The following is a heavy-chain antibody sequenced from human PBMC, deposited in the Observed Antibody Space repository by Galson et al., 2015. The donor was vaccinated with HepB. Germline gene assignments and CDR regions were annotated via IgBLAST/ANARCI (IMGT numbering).Heavy chain of an antibody. CDR1: GFTFSDYY. CDR3: ARGFTMVQGDPNWFDP. Sequence: SLRLSCAASGFTFSDYYMSWIRQAPGKGLEWVSYISSSSSYTNYADSVKGRFTISRDNAKNSLYLQMNSLRAEDTAVYYCARGFTMVQGDPNWFDPWGQGTLVTVSS. CDR2: ISSSSSYT. J-gene: IGHJ5*02. V-gene: IGHV3-11*05. D-gene: IGHD3-10*01.